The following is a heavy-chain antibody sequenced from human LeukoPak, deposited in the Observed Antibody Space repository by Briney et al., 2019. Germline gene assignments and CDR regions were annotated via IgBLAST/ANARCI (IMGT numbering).Heavy chain of an antibody. CDR2: ISAYNGNT. V-gene: IGHV1-18*01. J-gene: IGHJ4*02. CDR1: GYTFTSYG. Sequence: ASVKASCKASGYTFTSYGISWVRQAPGQGLEWMGWISAYNGNTNYAQKLQGGVTMTTDTSTSTAYMELRSLRPEDTAVYYCARGPGMYSGNDYDFDYWGQGTLVTVSS. CDR3: ARGPGMYSGNDYDFDY. D-gene: IGHD5-12*01.